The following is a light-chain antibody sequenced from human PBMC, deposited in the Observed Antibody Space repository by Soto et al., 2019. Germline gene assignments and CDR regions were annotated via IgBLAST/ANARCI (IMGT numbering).Light chain of an antibody. V-gene: IGLV2-23*02. J-gene: IGLJ7*01. CDR3: CSYAGTSTHTV. Sequence: QSALTQPASVSGSPGQSITISCTGTSSDVGSYKLDSWYQQHPGKAPKLMISEVSKRPSGISDRFSGSKSGSTASLTISGLPAEDEADYYCCSYAGTSTHTVFGGGTKLTVL. CDR2: EVS. CDR1: SSDVGSYKL.